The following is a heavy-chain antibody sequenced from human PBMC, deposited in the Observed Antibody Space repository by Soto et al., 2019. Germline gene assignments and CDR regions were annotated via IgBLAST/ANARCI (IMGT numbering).Heavy chain of an antibody. V-gene: IGHV3-48*01. Sequence: GGSLRLSCAASGFTFSSYAMHWVRQAPGKGLEWVSYITASSSTIYYAESVKGRFTISRDNAKRSVYLQMNSLRAEDTAVYYCVGGVVGTNYYYFDFWGQGTLVTVSS. CDR3: VGGVVGTNYYYFDF. CDR2: ITASSSTI. D-gene: IGHD2-15*01. J-gene: IGHJ4*02. CDR1: GFTFSSYA.